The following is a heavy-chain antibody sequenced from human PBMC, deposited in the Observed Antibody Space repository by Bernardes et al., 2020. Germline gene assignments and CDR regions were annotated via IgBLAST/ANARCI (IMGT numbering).Heavy chain of an antibody. Sequence: GGSLRLSCAASGFTFSDYWMSWVRQAPGKGLEWVANIKKDGSQKYYVDSVKGRFAISRDNAKNSLYLHMNSLRVEDTAVYYCARPYYGDYQLDYWGQGTLVTVSS. V-gene: IGHV3-7*01. CDR2: IKKDGSQK. CDR3: ARPYYGDYQLDY. D-gene: IGHD4-17*01. CDR1: GFTFSDYW. J-gene: IGHJ4*02.